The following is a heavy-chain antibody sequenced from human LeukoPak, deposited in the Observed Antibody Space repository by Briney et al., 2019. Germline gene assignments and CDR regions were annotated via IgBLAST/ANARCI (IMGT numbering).Heavy chain of an antibody. V-gene: IGHV4-39*01. CDR3: ASWGKYDILTGYYGLGY. J-gene: IGHJ4*02. Sequence: SETLSLTCAVHGGSFSSNYWGWIRQPPGKGLEWIGSIYYSGSTYYNPSPKNRVNISVDTSKNQFSLKLSSVTAADTAVYYCASWGKYDILTGYYGLGYWGQGTLVTVSS. CDR1: GGSFSSNY. CDR2: IYYSGST. D-gene: IGHD3-9*01.